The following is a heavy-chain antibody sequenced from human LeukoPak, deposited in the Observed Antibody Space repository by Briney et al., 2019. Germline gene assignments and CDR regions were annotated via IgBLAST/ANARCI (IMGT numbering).Heavy chain of an antibody. CDR1: GGSISSSSYY. CDR3: ARDILTYDSSGSQIDY. V-gene: IGHV4-39*07. CDR2: IYYSGST. Sequence: SETLSLTCTVSGGSISSSSYYWGWIRQPPGKGLEWIGSIYYSGSTYYNPSLKSRVTISVDTSKNQFSLKLSSVTAADTAVYYCARDILTYDSSGSQIDYWGQGTLVTVSS. J-gene: IGHJ4*02. D-gene: IGHD3-22*01.